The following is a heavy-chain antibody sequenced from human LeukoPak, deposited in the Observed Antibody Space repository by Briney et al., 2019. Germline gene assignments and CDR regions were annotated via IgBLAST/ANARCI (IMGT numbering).Heavy chain of an antibody. Sequence: GASVKVSCKASGGTFSSYAISWVRQAPGQGLEWMGGIIPIFGTANYAQKFQGRVTITADKSTSTAYMELSSLRSEDTAVYYCARGLECSSWYEPSAWYFDLWGRGTLVTVSS. V-gene: IGHV1-69*06. CDR2: IIPIFGTA. J-gene: IGHJ2*01. CDR3: ARGLECSSWYEPSAWYFDL. CDR1: GGTFSSYA. D-gene: IGHD6-13*01.